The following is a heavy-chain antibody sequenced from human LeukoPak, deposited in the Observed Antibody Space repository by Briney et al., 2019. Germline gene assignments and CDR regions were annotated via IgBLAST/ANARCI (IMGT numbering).Heavy chain of an antibody. Sequence: SETLSLTCTVSGVSISSGTSYWSWIRQPAGKGLEWIGRIYSSGSTNYNPSLKSRVTISVDTSKNQFSLKLSSVTAADTAVYYCARHGVRRWWGGRYAFDIWGQGTMVTVSS. CDR2: IYSSGST. J-gene: IGHJ3*02. V-gene: IGHV4-61*02. CDR3: ARHGVRRWWGGRYAFDI. D-gene: IGHD3-10*01. CDR1: GVSISSGTSY.